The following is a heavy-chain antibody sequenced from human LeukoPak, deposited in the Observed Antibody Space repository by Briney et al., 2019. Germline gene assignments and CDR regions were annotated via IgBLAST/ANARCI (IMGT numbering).Heavy chain of an antibody. CDR3: ARYFITNGYSSLRGDY. CDR1: GFTFSSYW. CDR2: IKSDGKT. Sequence: GGSLRLSCAASGFTFSSYWMHWVRQAPGKGLVWVSRIKSDGKTNYADSVKGRFTISRDNAKNSLFLQMNSLRAEDTAVYYCARYFITNGYSSLRGDYWGQGTLVTVSS. J-gene: IGHJ4*02. V-gene: IGHV3-74*01. D-gene: IGHD2-8*01.